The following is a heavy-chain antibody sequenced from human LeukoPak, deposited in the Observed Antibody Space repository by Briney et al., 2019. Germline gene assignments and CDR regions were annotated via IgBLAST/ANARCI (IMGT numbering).Heavy chain of an antibody. CDR1: GFTFSSYW. V-gene: IGHV3-23*01. CDR3: AKTYYFDSTGSYYFDH. CDR2: ISNGGGST. Sequence: GGSLRLSCAASGFTFSSYWMSWVRQAPGKGLEWVSGISNGGGSTYYADSVKGRFTISRDNSKNTMYLQVDSLTAEDTALYYCAKTYYFDSTGSYYFDHWGHGTLVTVSS. J-gene: IGHJ4*01. D-gene: IGHD3-22*01.